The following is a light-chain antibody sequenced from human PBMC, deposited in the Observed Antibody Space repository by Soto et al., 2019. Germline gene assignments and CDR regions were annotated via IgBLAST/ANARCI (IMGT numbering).Light chain of an antibody. CDR3: CSYAGSGTFV. Sequence: QSALTQPASVSGFLGQSITMSCTGSSSDVGTFNLVSWFQQHPGKAPKLLIFEGTKRPSGVSDRFSGSKSGNTASLTISGLQAEDEADFYCCSYAGSGTFVFGTGTKVTVL. V-gene: IGLV2-23*01. CDR2: EGT. CDR1: SSDVGTFNL. J-gene: IGLJ1*01.